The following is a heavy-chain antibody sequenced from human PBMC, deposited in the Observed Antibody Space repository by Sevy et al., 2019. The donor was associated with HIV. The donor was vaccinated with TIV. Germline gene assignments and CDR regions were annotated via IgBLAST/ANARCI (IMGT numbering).Heavy chain of an antibody. D-gene: IGHD3-3*01. CDR3: AKDGGYYYYYYMDV. Sequence: SLKISCAASGFTFSSYGMHWVRQAPGKGLEWVAVIWYDGSNKYYADSVKGRFTISRDNSKNTLYLQMNSLRAEDTAVYYCAKDGGYYYYYYMDVWGKGTTVTVSS. CDR2: IWYDGSNK. J-gene: IGHJ6*03. V-gene: IGHV3-33*06. CDR1: GFTFSSYG.